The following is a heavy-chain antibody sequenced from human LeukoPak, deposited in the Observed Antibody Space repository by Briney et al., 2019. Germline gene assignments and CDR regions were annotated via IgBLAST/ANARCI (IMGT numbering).Heavy chain of an antibody. CDR2: ISSSSSTI. J-gene: IGHJ4*02. Sequence: GGSLRLSCAASGFTFSSYSMNWVRQAPGKGLEWVSYISSSSSTIYYADSVKGRFTISRDNSKNTLSLQMNSLRAEDTTVYYCAKGSSAIRPYYFDYWGQGILVTVSS. V-gene: IGHV3-48*01. CDR3: AKGSSAIRPYYFDY. CDR1: GFTFSSYS. D-gene: IGHD3-10*01.